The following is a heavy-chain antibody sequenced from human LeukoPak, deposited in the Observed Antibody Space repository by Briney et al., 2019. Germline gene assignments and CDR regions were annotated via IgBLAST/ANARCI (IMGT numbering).Heavy chain of an antibody. Sequence: ASVKVSCKASGCTFTGYYMHWVRQAPGQGLEWMGWINPNSGGTNYAQKFQGRVTMTRDTSISTAYMELSRLRSDDTAVYYCARDPLEYSYGLNNWFDPWGQGTLVIVSS. CDR3: ARDPLEYSYGLNNWFDP. D-gene: IGHD5-18*01. CDR2: INPNSGGT. V-gene: IGHV1-2*02. CDR1: GCTFTGYY. J-gene: IGHJ5*02.